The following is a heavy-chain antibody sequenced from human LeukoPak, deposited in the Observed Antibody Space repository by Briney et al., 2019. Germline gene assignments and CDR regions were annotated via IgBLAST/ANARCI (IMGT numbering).Heavy chain of an antibody. CDR3: ARDPQRGSSSWPYNWFDP. Sequence: GGSLRLSCAASGFTFSSYSMNWVRQAPGKGLEWVSSISSSSSYIYYADSVKGRFTISRDNAKNSLYLQMNSLRAEDTAVYYCARDPQRGSSSWPYNWFDPWGQGTLVTVSS. CDR2: ISSSSSYI. CDR1: GFTFSSYS. D-gene: IGHD6-13*01. V-gene: IGHV3-21*01. J-gene: IGHJ5*02.